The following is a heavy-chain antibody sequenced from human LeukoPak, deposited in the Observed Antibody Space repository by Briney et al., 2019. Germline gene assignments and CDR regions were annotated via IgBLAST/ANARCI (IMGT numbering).Heavy chain of an antibody. J-gene: IGHJ4*02. CDR1: GFTINNNA. D-gene: IGHD3-10*01. V-gene: IGHV3-23*01. Sequence: RGSLRLSCAASGFTINNNAMSRVRQPPGKELEWVSAIEGSDDTTHYADSVKGRFSISRENSKNTLYLQMNSLRAEDTAIYSCAKDWFRWAFDFWGQGPLVTVSS. CDR2: IEGSDDTT. CDR3: AKDWFRWAFDF.